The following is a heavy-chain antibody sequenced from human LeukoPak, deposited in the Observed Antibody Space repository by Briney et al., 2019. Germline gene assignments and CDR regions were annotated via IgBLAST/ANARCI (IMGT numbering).Heavy chain of an antibody. CDR3: AATLGPNYDILTGFDAFDI. V-gene: IGHV4-61*01. D-gene: IGHD3-9*01. J-gene: IGHJ3*02. CDR1: GGSVSSGSYY. Sequence: SETLSLTCTVSGGSVSSGSYYWSWIRQPPGKGLEWIGYIYYSGSTNYNPSLKSRVTISLDTSKNQFSLKLSSVTAADTAVYYCAATLGPNYDILTGFDAFDIWGQGTMVTVSS. CDR2: IYYSGST.